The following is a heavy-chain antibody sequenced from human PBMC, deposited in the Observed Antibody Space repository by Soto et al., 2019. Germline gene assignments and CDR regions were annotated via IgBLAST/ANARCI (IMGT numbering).Heavy chain of an antibody. D-gene: IGHD6-19*01. J-gene: IGHJ6*02. CDR2: ISGSGGST. V-gene: IGHV3-23*01. CDR3: AKDPASSGQSYYYYGMDV. Sequence: GGSLRLSCAASGFTFSSYAMSWVRQAPGKGLEWVSAISGSGGSTYYADSVKGRFTISRDNSKNTLYLQMNSLRAEDTAVYYCAKDPASSGQSYYYYGMDVWGQGTTVTVSS. CDR1: GFTFSSYA.